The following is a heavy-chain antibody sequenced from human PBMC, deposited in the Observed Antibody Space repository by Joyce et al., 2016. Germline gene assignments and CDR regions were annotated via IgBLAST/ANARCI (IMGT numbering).Heavy chain of an antibody. Sequence: EVQLVESGGNLLKPGGSLRLSCAAAGFTFSTVWMAWVSQAPGKGLEWVVRIKSQNEGGTADYVAPVRGRFTVSRDDSRNTLYLQMNSLKTEDTAVYYCTTTASSDSMFKNWGQGTLVTVSS. CDR2: IKSQNEGGTA. V-gene: IGHV3-15*01. J-gene: IGHJ4*02. CDR1: GFTFSTVW. CDR3: TTTASSDSMFKN. D-gene: IGHD3-22*01.